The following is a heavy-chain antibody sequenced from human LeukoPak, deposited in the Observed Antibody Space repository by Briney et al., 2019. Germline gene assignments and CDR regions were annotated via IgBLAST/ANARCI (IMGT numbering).Heavy chain of an antibody. D-gene: IGHD3-22*01. J-gene: IGHJ4*02. CDR3: ARGSTYYDSSGQVPFDY. CDR1: GFTFGSYS. V-gene: IGHV3-48*01. CDR2: ISGSSSTI. Sequence: GGSLRLSCAASGFTFGSYSMNWVRQAPGKGLEWISYISGSSSTIYYADSVKGRFTISRDNGKNTLYLQMNSLRAEDTAVYYCARGSTYYDSSGQVPFDYWGQGTLVTVSS.